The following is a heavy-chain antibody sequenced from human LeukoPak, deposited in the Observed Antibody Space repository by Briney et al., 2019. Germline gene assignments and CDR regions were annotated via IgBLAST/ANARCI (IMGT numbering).Heavy chain of an antibody. V-gene: IGHV3-74*03. D-gene: IGHD3-16*02. CDR2: INSDGSST. CDR1: GFTLSRYV. J-gene: IGHJ4*02. Sequence: GGSLRLSCAASGFTLSRYVMYCVRQAPGKGLVCVSRINSDGSSTTYADPVKGRFTISRDNAKNTLHLQMNSLRVEDTAVYYCVRGYTIGPGGYWGQGTLVTVSS. CDR3: VRGYTIGPGGY.